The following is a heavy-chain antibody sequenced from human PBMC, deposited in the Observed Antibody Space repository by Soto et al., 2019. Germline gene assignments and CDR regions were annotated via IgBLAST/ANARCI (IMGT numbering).Heavy chain of an antibody. CDR1: GYTFSSYN. D-gene: IGHD2-21*02. V-gene: IGHV1-18*04. Sequence: ASVKVSCKASGYTFSSYNINWVRQAPGQGLEWVGWISTYNGRTNYAQKVQGRVTMTTDTSTSTAYMELRSLRSDDTAVYYCARRYGDPSFDAGFDFWGQGTLVTVSS. CDR2: ISTYNGRT. J-gene: IGHJ4*02. CDR3: ARRYGDPSFDAGFDF.